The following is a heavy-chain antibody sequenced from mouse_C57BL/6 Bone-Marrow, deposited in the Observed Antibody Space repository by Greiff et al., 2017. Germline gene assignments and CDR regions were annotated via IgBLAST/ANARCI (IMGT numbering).Heavy chain of an antibody. CDR2: IYPRSGNT. CDR3: ARRLRREYAMDY. CDR1: GYTFTSYG. Sequence: VQLQQSGAELARPGASVKLSCKASGYTFTSYGISWVKQRTGQGLEWIGEIYPRSGNTYYNEKFKGKATLTADKSSSTAYMELSSLTSEDSAVYFCARRLRREYAMDYWGQGTSVPVSS. V-gene: IGHV1-81*01. J-gene: IGHJ4*01. D-gene: IGHD2-4*01.